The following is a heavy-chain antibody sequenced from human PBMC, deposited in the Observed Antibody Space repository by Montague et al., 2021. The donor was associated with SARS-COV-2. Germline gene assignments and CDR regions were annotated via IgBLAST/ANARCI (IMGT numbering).Heavy chain of an antibody. J-gene: IGHJ5*02. D-gene: IGHD3-22*01. CDR2: IYDSGST. V-gene: IGHV4-61*01. CDR3: VKGSGYP. CDR1: GDTVISDKYY. Sequence: TLSLTCTVTGDTVISDKYYWSWIRQPPGKGLEWIGFIYDSGSTSYNPSLHSRVTITIDTSKNQFSLNLMSVTPADTAVYYCVKGSGYPWGQGTLVTVSS.